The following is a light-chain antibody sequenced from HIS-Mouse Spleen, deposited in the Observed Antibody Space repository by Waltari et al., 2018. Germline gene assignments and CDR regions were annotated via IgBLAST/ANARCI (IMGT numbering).Light chain of an antibody. CDR1: SSDVGGYHY. Sequence: QSALTQPASVSGSPGQSIPISCPGTSSDVGGYHYVSWYQQHPGKAPKLMIYDVSNRPSGVSNRFSGSKSGNTASLTISGLQAEDEADYYCSSYTSSSFNVVFGGGTKLTVL. CDR2: DVS. J-gene: IGLJ2*01. V-gene: IGLV2-14*03. CDR3: SSYTSSSFNVV.